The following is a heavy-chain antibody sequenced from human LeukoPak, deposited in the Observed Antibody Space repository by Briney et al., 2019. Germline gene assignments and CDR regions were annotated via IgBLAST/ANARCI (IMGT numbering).Heavy chain of an antibody. J-gene: IGHJ5*02. V-gene: IGHV3-74*01. D-gene: IGHD2-15*01. CDR3: TRRVSATRWFDP. Sequence: GRSLRLSCAASGFTFSDYWMHWVRQAPGKGLEWVSRIIGDGSTTIYADSVKGRFTISRDNAKNTMYLQMNSLRVEDTAVYYCTRRVSATRWFDPWGQGTLVTVSS. CDR2: IIGDGSTT. CDR1: GFTFSDYW.